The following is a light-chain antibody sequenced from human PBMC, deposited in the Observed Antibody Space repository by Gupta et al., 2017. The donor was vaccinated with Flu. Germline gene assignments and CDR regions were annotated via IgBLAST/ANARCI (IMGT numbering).Light chain of an antibody. J-gene: IGLJ2*01. CDR2: KDS. V-gene: IGLV3-25*02. Sequence: SYELTQPPSVSVSPGQTARITCSGDALPKQYAYWYQQKPGQAPVLVIYKDSERPSGIPERFSGSSSGTTVTLTIRGVQAEDEADYYCQSADSSGTSYVVFGGGTKLTVL. CDR1: ALPKQY. CDR3: QSADSSGTSYVV.